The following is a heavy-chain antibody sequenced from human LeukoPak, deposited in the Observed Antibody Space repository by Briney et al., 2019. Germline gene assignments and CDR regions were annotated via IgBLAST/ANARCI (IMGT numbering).Heavy chain of an antibody. CDR3: AKLDYGGNSVDY. J-gene: IGHJ4*02. Sequence: GGSLRLSCAASGFTFSSYAMSWVRQAPGKGLEWVSAISGSGGSTYYAGSVKGRFTISRDNSKNTLYLQMNSLRAEDTAVYYCAKLDYGGNSVDYWGQGTLVTVSS. CDR1: GFTFSSYA. V-gene: IGHV3-23*01. CDR2: ISGSGGST. D-gene: IGHD4-23*01.